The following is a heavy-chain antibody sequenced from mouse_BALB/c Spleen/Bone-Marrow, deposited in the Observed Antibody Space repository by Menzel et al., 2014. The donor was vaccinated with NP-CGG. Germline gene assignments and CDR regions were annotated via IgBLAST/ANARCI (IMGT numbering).Heavy chain of an antibody. Sequence: EGKLQESGGGLVQPGGSRKLSCAASGFTFSSFGMNWVRQPPEKGLEWVAYIRGGSSNIYYADTVKGRFTISRDNPKNTLFLQMTSLRSEDTAMYYCTRGGNWDDFDYWGQGTTLTVSS. CDR2: IRGGSSNI. CDR1: GFTFSSFG. J-gene: IGHJ2*01. CDR3: TRGGNWDDFDY. D-gene: IGHD4-1*01. V-gene: IGHV5-17*02.